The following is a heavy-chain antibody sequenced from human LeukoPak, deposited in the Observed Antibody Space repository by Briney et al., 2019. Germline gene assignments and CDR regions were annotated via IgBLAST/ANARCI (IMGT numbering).Heavy chain of an antibody. CDR3: ASSGYYYYYMDV. J-gene: IGHJ6*03. CDR1: GFTFDDYG. Sequence: GGSLRLSCAASGFTFDDYGMSWVRQAPGKGLEWVSGINWNGGSTGYADSVKGRFTISRDNAKNSLYLQMNSLRAEDTALYYCASSGYYYYYMDVWGKGTTVTVSS. CDR2: INWNGGST. V-gene: IGHV3-20*04.